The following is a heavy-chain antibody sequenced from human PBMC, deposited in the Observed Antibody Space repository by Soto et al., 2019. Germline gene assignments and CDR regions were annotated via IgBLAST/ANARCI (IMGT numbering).Heavy chain of an antibody. Sequence: GGSLRLSCAASGFSFDEYAMHWVRQVPGEGLEWVSGVSWNSGTVGYGDSVKGRFTISRDNDKNSLYLQMNSLRAEDTAMYYCAKGFCSSAKCYTYSYMDVWGKGTAVTVSS. CDR3: AKGFCSSAKCYTYSYMDV. CDR2: VSWNSGTV. D-gene: IGHD2-2*01. CDR1: GFSFDEYA. J-gene: IGHJ6*03. V-gene: IGHV3-9*01.